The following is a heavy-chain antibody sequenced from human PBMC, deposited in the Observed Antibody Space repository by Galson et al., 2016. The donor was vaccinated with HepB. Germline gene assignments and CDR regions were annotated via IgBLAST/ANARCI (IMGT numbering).Heavy chain of an antibody. V-gene: IGHV4-59*01. D-gene: IGHD1-14*01. CDR1: GGPISDYS. CDR3: ARDRQPSRYHGLHV. J-gene: IGHJ6*02. CDR2: IYNSGST. Sequence: SETLSLTCTVSGGPISDYSWSWIRQPPGKGLEWIGYIYNSGSTNYNPSLKSRVTISIDTPKNQFSLTVSSVTAADTAVYYCARDRQPSRYHGLHVWGQGTTVTVSS.